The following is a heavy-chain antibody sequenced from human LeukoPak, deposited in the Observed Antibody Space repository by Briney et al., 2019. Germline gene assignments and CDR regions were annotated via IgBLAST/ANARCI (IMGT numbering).Heavy chain of an antibody. CDR3: SREWGNGNDLRPDY. CDR2: IRSSIYGGTP. V-gene: IGHV3-49*03. CDR1: GFTFREFA. Sequence: GGSLRLSCTSSGFTFREFAVSWFRQAPGKGLGWIGFIRSSIYGGTPKAAASVKGRFIFSRDDSKGVAYLRMSSLKTEDTAVYYCSREWGNGNDLRPDYWGQGTLVTVSS. J-gene: IGHJ4*02. D-gene: IGHD1-1*01.